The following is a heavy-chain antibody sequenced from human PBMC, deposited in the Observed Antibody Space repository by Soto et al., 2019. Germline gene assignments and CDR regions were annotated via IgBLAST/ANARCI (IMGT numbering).Heavy chain of an antibody. CDR2: IYYSGNT. V-gene: IGHV4-31*02. Sequence: QVRLQEWGPGLVKPSQTLSLKCSVSGGSITTGGRYWSWIRQLPGKGLEWIGDIYYSGNTYYNASLKRRVTISVEAAKNQFSLKLSSVPAADTAVYYCAQALVFTGGDGFDIWGQGRLVTVSS. CDR1: GGSITTGGRY. CDR3: AQALVFTGGDGFDI. D-gene: IGHD1-1*01. J-gene: IGHJ3*02.